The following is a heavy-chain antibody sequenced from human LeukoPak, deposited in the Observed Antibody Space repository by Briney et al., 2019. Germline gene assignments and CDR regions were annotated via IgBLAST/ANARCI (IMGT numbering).Heavy chain of an antibody. CDR2: IYISGTT. V-gene: IGHV4-4*07. CDR1: GGSISTHY. D-gene: IGHD2-8*01. CDR3: ARERTSCTNGVCRTPRWFDP. J-gene: IGHJ5*02. Sequence: SETLSLTCTVSGGSISTHYWTWIRQPAGKGLERIGHIYISGTTNYSPSLKSRVTMSVDTSKNQFSLKLSSVTAADTAVYYCARERTSCTNGVCRTPRWFDPWGQGILVTVSS.